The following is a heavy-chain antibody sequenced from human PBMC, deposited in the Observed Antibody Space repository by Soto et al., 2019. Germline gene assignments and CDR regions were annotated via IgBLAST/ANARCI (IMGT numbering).Heavy chain of an antibody. J-gene: IGHJ5*02. Sequence: QLQLQKSGPGLVKPSETLALTFAVSGDSVTSNHLWGWIRQFPGKGRQWIGSIYYSGRTHYNPSLESRVTISVVTSKNQFSLKLTSVTSADTAVYYCARHVDFADYIRWFDPWGQGTLVTVSS. CDR1: GDSVTSNHL. V-gene: IGHV4-39*01. CDR3: ARHVDFADYIRWFDP. CDR2: IYYSGRT. D-gene: IGHD4-17*01.